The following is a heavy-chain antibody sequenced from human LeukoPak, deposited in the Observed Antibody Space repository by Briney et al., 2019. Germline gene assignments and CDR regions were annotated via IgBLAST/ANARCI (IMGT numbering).Heavy chain of an antibody. V-gene: IGHV3-23*01. CDR2: ISDSGGST. Sequence: PGGSLKLSCAASGFTFSSYAMSWVRQAPGKGLEWVSAISDSGGSTYYADSVKGRFTISRDNSKNTLYLQMNSLRAEDTAVYYCAKDGLPYYDDGSGYYLDYWGQGTLVTVSS. CDR1: GFTFSSYA. J-gene: IGHJ4*02. CDR3: AKDGLPYYDDGSGYYLDY. D-gene: IGHD3-22*01.